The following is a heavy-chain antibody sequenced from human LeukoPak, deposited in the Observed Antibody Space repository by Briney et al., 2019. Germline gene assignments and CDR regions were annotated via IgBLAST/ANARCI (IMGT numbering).Heavy chain of an antibody. CDR2: INLSDGST. CDR3: ARDVVVEVGMLPTDSWFDP. V-gene: IGHV1-46*01. J-gene: IGHJ5*02. CDR1: GYSFTTYY. D-gene: IGHD2-15*01. Sequence: ASVKLACKATGYSFTTYYIHWMRQAPGRGLEWMGIINLSDGSTSSAQKFQGRVTMTSDTSTSTVYMELSSLTYDDTAVYYCARDVVVEVGMLPTDSWFDPWGRGTLVAVS.